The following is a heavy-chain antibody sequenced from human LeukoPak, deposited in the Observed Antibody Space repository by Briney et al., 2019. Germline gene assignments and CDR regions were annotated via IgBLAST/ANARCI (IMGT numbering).Heavy chain of an antibody. CDR1: GGSISFHY. CDR3: ARGGVWYFDL. CDR2: IHLSGST. J-gene: IGHJ2*01. Sequence: SETLSLTCTVSGGSISFHYWSSIRQPPGKGLEWIGYIHLSGSTYYDPSLRSRVTISGDTSKNQFSLRLNSVTAADTAVYYCARGGVWYFDLWGRGTLVTVSS. D-gene: IGHD3-16*01. V-gene: IGHV4-59*11.